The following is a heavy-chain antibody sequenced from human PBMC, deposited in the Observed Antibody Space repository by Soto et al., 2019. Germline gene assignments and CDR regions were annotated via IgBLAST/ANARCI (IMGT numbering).Heavy chain of an antibody. V-gene: IGHV1-69*08. J-gene: IGHJ6*02. CDR1: GDTFSSYI. CDR2: VIPVLTTT. D-gene: IGHD2-21*02. CDR3: ARRRYCGYDCYHKHYYGMDV. Sequence: QVQLVQSGAEVKKPGSSVRVSCRSSGDTFSSYIVNWLRLAPGRGLEWMGRVIPVLTTTDYAQNFRGRVTISADRSTHTVYLDLSSLRSDDTAVYYCARRRYCGYDCYHKHYYGMDVWGQGSLVTVAS.